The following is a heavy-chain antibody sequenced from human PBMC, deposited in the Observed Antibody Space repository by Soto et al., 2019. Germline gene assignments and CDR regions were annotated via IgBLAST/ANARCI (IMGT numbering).Heavy chain of an antibody. J-gene: IGHJ4*02. CDR2: IIPIFATA. CDR1: GGTFSSYA. V-gene: IGHV1-69*13. Sequence: ASVKVSCKASGGTFSSYAIDWVRQAPGQGLEWMGGIIPIFATAHYAQKFQGRITITADESTSTAYKELRSLRSEDTAVYYCARGVHYDSSGYYYFYWGQGTLVTVSS. CDR3: ARGVHYDSSGYYYFY. D-gene: IGHD3-22*01.